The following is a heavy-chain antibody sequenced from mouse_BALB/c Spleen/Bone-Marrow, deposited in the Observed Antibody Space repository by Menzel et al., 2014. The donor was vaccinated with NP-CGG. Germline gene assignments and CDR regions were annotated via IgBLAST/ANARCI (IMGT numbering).Heavy chain of an antibody. J-gene: IGHJ3*01. CDR1: GFNIKDAY. V-gene: IGHV14-3*02. CDR2: IAPGNGNT. Sequence: VQLKQSGAELVKPGASVKLSCTASGFNIKDAYMHWMKQRPEQGLEWIGRIAPGNGNTQYDPKFQGKATITADTSSNTAYLHLXSLTSEDTAVYYXXXXXXXXXXWGQGTXVTXSA. CDR3: XXXXXXXXX.